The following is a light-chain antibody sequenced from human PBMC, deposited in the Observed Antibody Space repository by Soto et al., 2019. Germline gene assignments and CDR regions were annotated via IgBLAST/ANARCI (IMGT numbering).Light chain of an antibody. CDR1: QSVSSSY. CDR2: GES. Sequence: EIVLTQSPGTLSLSPGERATLSCRASQSVSSSYLAWYQQKPGQAPRLLIYGESSRATGIPDRCSGSGYGADFTLTISRLEPEDFAVYYGQQYGSSYTFGQGTKLEIK. V-gene: IGKV3-20*01. CDR3: QQYGSSYT. J-gene: IGKJ2*01.